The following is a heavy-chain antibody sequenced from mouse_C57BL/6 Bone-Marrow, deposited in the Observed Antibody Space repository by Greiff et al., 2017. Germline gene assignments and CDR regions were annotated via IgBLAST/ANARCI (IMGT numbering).Heavy chain of an antibody. CDR3: TYYNGSSGWYLDV. J-gene: IGHJ1*03. CDR1: GFNIKDDY. V-gene: IGHV14-4*01. Sequence: EVQLQQSGAELVRPGASVKLSCTASGFNIKDDYMHWVKQRPEQSLEWIGWIDLENGDTEYASKFPGKATITAATSSNTAYLPLSSLTSAATAVYYCTYYNGSSGWYLDVWGTGTTVTVSS. CDR2: IDLENGDT. D-gene: IGHD1-1*01.